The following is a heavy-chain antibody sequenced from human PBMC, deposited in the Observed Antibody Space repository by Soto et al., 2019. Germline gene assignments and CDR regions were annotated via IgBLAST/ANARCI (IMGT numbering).Heavy chain of an antibody. CDR2: ISGSGGST. J-gene: IGHJ6*03. Sequence: GGSLRLSCAASGFTFSSYAMSWVRQAPGKGLEWVSAISGSGGSTYYADSVKGRFTISRDNSKNTLYLQMNSLRAEDTAVYYCARGAYGDQYYYYYYYMDVWGKRTTVTVSS. CDR3: ARGAYGDQYYYYYYYMDV. D-gene: IGHD4-17*01. V-gene: IGHV3-23*01. CDR1: GFTFSSYA.